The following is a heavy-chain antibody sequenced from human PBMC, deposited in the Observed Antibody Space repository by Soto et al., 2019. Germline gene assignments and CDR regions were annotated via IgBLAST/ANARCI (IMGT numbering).Heavy chain of an antibody. V-gene: IGHV3-23*01. Sequence: ETLSLTCTVSGGSISSSSYYWGWIRQPPGKGLEWVSAISGSGGSTYYADSVKGRFTISRDNSKNTLYLQMNSLRGEDTAVYYCARVPGDMVAILYIYPLDGREPLSDVDVWGQGTTVTVSS. J-gene: IGHJ6*02. D-gene: IGHD5-12*01. CDR2: ISGSGGST. CDR1: GGSISSSSYY. CDR3: ARVPGDMVAILYIYPLDGREPLSDVDV.